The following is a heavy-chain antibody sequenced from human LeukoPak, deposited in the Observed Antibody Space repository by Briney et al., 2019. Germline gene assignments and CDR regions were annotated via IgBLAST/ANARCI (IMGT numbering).Heavy chain of an antibody. J-gene: IGHJ4*02. CDR2: ISSNRSYI. CDR1: GFTFNHYT. Sequence: PGGSLRLSCAASGFTFNHYTMNWVRQAPGKGLEWVSFISSNRSYIFYADSVKGRFTISRDNAKNSLYLQVNSLRAEDTAVFYCARDQYDTWSRRGNFDSWGQGTLVIVSS. CDR3: ARDQYDTWSRRGNFDS. D-gene: IGHD3/OR15-3a*01. V-gene: IGHV3-21*04.